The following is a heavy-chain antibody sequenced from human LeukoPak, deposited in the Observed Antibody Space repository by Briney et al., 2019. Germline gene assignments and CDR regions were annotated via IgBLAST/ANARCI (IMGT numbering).Heavy chain of an antibody. J-gene: IGHJ5*02. Sequence: GRSLRLSCTASGFTFGDYAMSWVRQAPGKGLEWVGFIRSKAYGGTTEYAASVKGRFTISRDDSKSIAYLQINILKTEDTAEYYCSRGYYYGSGTPVWFDPWGQGTLVTVSS. CDR1: GFTFGDYA. D-gene: IGHD3-10*01. CDR3: SRGYYYGSGTPVWFDP. CDR2: IRSKAYGGTT. V-gene: IGHV3-49*04.